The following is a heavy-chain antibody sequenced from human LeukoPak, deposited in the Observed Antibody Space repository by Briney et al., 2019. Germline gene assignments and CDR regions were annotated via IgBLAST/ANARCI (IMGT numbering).Heavy chain of an antibody. D-gene: IGHD6-13*01. CDR2: INSDGSST. CDR3: AREMAIAATGSPYGY. Sequence: PGGSLRLSCAASGFTFSSYWMHWVRQAPGKGLVWVSRINSDGSSTSYADSVKGRFTISRDNAKNTLYLQMNSLRAEDTAVYYCAREMAIAATGSPYGYWGQGTLVTVSS. CDR1: GFTFSSYW. V-gene: IGHV3-74*01. J-gene: IGHJ4*02.